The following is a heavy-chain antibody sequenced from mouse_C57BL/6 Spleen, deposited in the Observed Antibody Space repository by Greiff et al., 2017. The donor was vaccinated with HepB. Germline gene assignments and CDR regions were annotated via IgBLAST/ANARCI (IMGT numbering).Heavy chain of an antibody. J-gene: IGHJ4*01. Sequence: VQRVESGAELVKPGASVKISCKASGYAFSSYWMNWVKQRPGKGLEWIGQIYPGDGDTNYNGKFKGKATLTADKSSSTAYMQLSSLTSEDSAVYFCARGVLRGAMDYWGQGTSVTVSS. CDR1: GYAFSSYW. CDR2: IYPGDGDT. CDR3: ARGVLRGAMDY. D-gene: IGHD1-1*01. V-gene: IGHV1-80*01.